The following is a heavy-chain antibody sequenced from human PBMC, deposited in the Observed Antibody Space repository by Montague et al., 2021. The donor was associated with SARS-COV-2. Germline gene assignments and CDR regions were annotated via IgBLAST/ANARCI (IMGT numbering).Heavy chain of an antibody. CDR2: IYYSGST. J-gene: IGHJ5*02. D-gene: IGHD3-22*01. CDR1: GGSISSSSYY. CDR3: ARRPYYYDSSGQFDP. Sequence: SETLSLTCTVSGGSISSSSYYWGWIRQPPGKGLEWIGSIYYSGSTYFNPSLKSRVAISIDTSKNQFSLKLSSVTAADTAVYYCARRPYYYDSSGQFDPWGQGVLVTVSS. V-gene: IGHV4-39*07.